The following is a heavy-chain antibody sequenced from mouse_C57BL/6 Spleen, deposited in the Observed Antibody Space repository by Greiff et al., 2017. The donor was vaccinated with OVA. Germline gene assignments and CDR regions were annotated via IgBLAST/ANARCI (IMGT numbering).Heavy chain of an antibody. CDR1: GFSLTSYG. CDR2: IWRGGST. D-gene: IGHD2-4*01. V-gene: IGHV2-5*01. CDR3: AKKPDYDYAMDY. J-gene: IGHJ4*01. Sequence: VQGVESGPGLVQPSQSLSITCTVSGFSLTSYGVHWVRQSPGKGLEWLGVIWRGGSTDYNAAFMSRLSITKDNSKSQVFFKMNSLQADDTAIYYCAKKPDYDYAMDYWGQGTSVTVSS.